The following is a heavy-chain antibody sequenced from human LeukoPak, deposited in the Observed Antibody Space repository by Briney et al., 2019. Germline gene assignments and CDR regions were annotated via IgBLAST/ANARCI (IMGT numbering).Heavy chain of an antibody. V-gene: IGHV4-39*01. CDR2: IYYSGST. CDR3: AVDYGDYLTYY. D-gene: IGHD4-17*01. CDR1: GGSISSSSYY. J-gene: IGHJ4*02. Sequence: SETLSLTCTVSGGSISSSSYYWGWIRQPPGKGLEGIGSIYYSGSTYYNPSLKSRVTISVDTTKNQFSLRLSSVTAADTAVYYCAVDYGDYLTYYWGQGTLVTVSS.